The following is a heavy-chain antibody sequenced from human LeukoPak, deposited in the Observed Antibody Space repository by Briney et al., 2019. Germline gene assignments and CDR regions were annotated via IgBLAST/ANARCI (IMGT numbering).Heavy chain of an antibody. CDR2: IKSKTDGGTT. Sequence: GGSLRLSCAASGFTFSNAWMSWVRQAPGKGLEWVGRIKSKTDGGTTDYAAPVKGRFTISRDDSENTLYLQMNSLKTEDTAVYYCTTRELLWGESWFDPWGQGILVTVSS. CDR3: TTRELLWGESWFDP. J-gene: IGHJ5*02. CDR1: GFTFSNAW. V-gene: IGHV3-15*01. D-gene: IGHD2-2*01.